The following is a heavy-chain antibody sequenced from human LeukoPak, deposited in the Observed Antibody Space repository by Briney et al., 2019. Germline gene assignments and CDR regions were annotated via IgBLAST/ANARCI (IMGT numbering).Heavy chain of an antibody. Sequence: SETLSLTCTVSGGSISSYYWSWIRQPPGKGLEWIGYIKYTGDTNYNPSLKSRVAISVDTSKNQLSLNLSSVTAADTAVYYCAGGLQWPSFDPWGQGTLVTVSS. D-gene: IGHD6-19*01. CDR3: AGGLQWPSFDP. CDR1: GGSISSYY. V-gene: IGHV4-59*01. CDR2: IKYTGDT. J-gene: IGHJ5*02.